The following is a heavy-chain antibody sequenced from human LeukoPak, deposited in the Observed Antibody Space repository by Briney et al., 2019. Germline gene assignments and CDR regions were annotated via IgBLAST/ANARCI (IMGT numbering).Heavy chain of an antibody. D-gene: IGHD3-16*01. CDR3: AKPPSRLTFGPPRDY. J-gene: IGHJ4*02. Sequence: GGSLRLSCAASGFTFSSYGMSWVRQAPGKGLEWVSAISGSGGSTYYADSVKGRFTISRDNSKNTLYLQMNSLRAEDTAVYYCAKPPSRLTFGPPRDYWGQGTLVTVSS. V-gene: IGHV3-23*01. CDR1: GFTFSSYG. CDR2: ISGSGGST.